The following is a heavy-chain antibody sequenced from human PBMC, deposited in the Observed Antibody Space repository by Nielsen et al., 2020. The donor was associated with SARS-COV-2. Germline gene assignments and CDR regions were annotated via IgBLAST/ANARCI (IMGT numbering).Heavy chain of an antibody. CDR1: GFNFSGHS. CDR2: LSGSSRYI. Sequence: GGSLRLSCAASGFNFSGHSMSWVRQAPGKGLEWVSSLSGSSRYIYYADSLQGRFTISRDNAQNSLYLQMNNLRAGDTAVYYCTADRGYSHYWGHGTLVAVSS. CDR3: TADRGYSHY. J-gene: IGHJ4*01. V-gene: IGHV3-21*01. D-gene: IGHD5-18*01.